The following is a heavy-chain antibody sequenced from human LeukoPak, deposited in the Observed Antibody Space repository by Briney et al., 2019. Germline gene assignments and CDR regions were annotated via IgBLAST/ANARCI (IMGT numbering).Heavy chain of an antibody. V-gene: IGHV3-11*01. CDR2: ISCSGRTI. D-gene: IGHD5-24*01. CDR1: GFTFSDYY. CDR3: ASLLRDLVGDAFDI. Sequence: GGSLRLSCAASGFTFSDYYMRWRRQAPGEGGEGVSYISCSGRTIYYADSVKGRVTISIDNAKNSLYLQMNSLRAEDTAVYYCASLLRDLVGDAFDIWGQGTMVTVSS. J-gene: IGHJ3*02.